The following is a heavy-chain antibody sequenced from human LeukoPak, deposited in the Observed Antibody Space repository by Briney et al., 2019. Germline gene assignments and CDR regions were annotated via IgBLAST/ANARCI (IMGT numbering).Heavy chain of an antibody. CDR3: ARETVVVVPAAHRMGFDP. CDR2: IYYSGST. Sequence: SETLSLTCTVSGGSISSHYWSWLRQPPGKGLEWFEYIYYSGSTNYNPSLKSRVTISVDTSKNQFSLKLSSVTAADTAVYYCARETVVVVPAAHRMGFDPWGQGTLVTVSS. V-gene: IGHV4-59*11. CDR1: GGSISSHY. D-gene: IGHD2-2*01. J-gene: IGHJ5*02.